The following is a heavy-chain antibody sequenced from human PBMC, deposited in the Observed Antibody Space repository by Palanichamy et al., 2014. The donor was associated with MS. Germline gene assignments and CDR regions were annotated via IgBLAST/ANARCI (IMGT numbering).Heavy chain of an antibody. V-gene: IGHV3-30*18. CDR1: GFTFSSYG. Sequence: QVRLVESGGGVVQPGRSLRLSCAASGFTFSSYGMHWVRQAPGKGLEWVAVISYDGSNKYYADSVKGRFTISRDNSKNTLYLQMNSLRAEDTAVYYCAKDPTPRTTVTTHFLYWGQGTLVTVSS. CDR2: ISYDGSNK. CDR3: AKDPTPRTTVTTHFLY. D-gene: IGHD4-11*01. J-gene: IGHJ4*02.